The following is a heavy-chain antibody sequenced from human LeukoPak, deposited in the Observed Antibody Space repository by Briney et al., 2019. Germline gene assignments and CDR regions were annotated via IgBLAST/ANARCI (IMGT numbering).Heavy chain of an antibody. CDR3: ARGPDYDILADYFDY. J-gene: IGHJ4*02. V-gene: IGHV3-23*01. CDR1: GFTFSYAW. CDR2: ISGSGGST. D-gene: IGHD3-9*01. Sequence: GGSLRLSCTASGFTFSYAWMSWVRQAPGKGLEWVSAISGSGGSTYYADSVKGRFTISRDNSKNTLFLQMNSLRPEDTAVYYCARGPDYDILADYFDYWGQGTLVTVSS.